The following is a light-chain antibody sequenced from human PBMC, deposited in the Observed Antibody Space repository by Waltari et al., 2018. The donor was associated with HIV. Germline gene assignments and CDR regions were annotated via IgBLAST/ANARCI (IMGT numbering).Light chain of an antibody. CDR1: SLPKQS. V-gene: IGLV3-25*03. Sequence: SYELTQPPSVSVSPGQTARINCSGDSLPKQSVSWYQQRPGRAPVLVIYKDSERPSAIPERFSGSRSGTTVTLTISGVQADDEADYYCQSADSSGSSWVFGGGTKLTV. J-gene: IGLJ3*02. CDR3: QSADSSGSSWV. CDR2: KDS.